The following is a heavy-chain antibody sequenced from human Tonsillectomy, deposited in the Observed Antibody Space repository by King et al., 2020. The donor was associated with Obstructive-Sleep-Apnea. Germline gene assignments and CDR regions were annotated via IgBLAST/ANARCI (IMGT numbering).Heavy chain of an antibody. J-gene: IGHJ3*02. CDR1: GFTFSSYG. D-gene: IGHD2-2*01. CDR2: ISYDGSNK. V-gene: IGHV3-30*18. CDR3: AKGYCSSTSCYVGNAFDI. Sequence: VQLVESGGGVVQPGRSLRLSCAASGFTFSSYGMHWVRQAPGKGLEWVAVISYDGSNKYYADSVKGRFTISRDNSKNTLYLQMNSLRAEDTAVYYCAKGYCSSTSCYVGNAFDIWGQGTMVTVSS.